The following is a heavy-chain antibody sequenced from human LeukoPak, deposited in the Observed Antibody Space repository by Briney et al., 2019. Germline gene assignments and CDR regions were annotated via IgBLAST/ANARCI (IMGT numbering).Heavy chain of an antibody. CDR3: ARADIIVVAGATPVGSAFEY. V-gene: IGHV1-2*04. CDR2: INPNSGGT. D-gene: IGHD2-15*01. CDR1: GYTFTGYY. J-gene: IGHJ4*02. Sequence: ASVKVSCKASGYTFTGYYMHWVRQAPGQGLEWMGWINPNSGGTNYAQKFQGWVTMTRDTSISTAYMELSRLRSDDTAVYYCARADIIVVAGATPVGSAFEYWGQGTLITVS.